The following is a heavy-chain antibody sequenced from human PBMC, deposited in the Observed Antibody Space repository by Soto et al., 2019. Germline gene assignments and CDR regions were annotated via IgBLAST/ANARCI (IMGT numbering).Heavy chain of an antibody. V-gene: IGHV4-59*01. Sequence: PSEALSLTCTVSGHSITCAYWILIRQPPGKTLEWIGYIYHSGTTTYNPSLKSRVSISVDTSKNQFSLRLTSVIAADTAVYYCARDMPYAAGSLAGCGYWGQGILVTVSS. CDR1: GHSITCAY. D-gene: IGHD1-26*01. J-gene: IGHJ4*02. CDR3: ARDMPYAAGSLAGCGY. CDR2: IYHSGTT.